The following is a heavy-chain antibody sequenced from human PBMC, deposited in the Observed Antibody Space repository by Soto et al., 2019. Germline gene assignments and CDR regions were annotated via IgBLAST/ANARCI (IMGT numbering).Heavy chain of an antibody. CDR1: GYSFANYW. J-gene: IGHJ6*02. CDR3: ARFNSYGYYYYGMDV. D-gene: IGHD5-18*01. Sequence: PGESLKISCKGSGYSFANYWIAWVRQMPGKGLEWMGIIYPSDSDTRYSPSFQGQVTISADKSISTAFLQWSSLKASDTAIYYCARFNSYGYYYYGMDVWGQGTPVTVSS. CDR2: IYPSDSDT. V-gene: IGHV5-51*01.